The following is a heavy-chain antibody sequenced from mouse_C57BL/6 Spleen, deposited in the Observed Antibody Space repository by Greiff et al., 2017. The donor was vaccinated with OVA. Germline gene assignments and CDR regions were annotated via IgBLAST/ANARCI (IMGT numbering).Heavy chain of an antibody. CDR2: IYPGDGDT. J-gene: IGHJ2*01. Sequence: QVQLQQSGPELVKPGASVKISCKASGYAFSSSWMNWVKQRPGKGLEWIGRIYPGDGDTNYNGKFKGKATLTADKSSSTAYMQLSSLTSEDSAVYFCAGGGLRYPHFDYWGQGTTLTVSS. CDR3: AGGGLRYPHFDY. V-gene: IGHV1-82*01. D-gene: IGHD1-1*01. CDR1: GYAFSSSW.